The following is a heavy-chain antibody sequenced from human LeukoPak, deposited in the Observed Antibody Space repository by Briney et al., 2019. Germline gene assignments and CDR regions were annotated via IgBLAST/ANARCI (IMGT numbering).Heavy chain of an antibody. CDR1: GGSLSSGSYY. V-gene: IGHV4-61*02. J-gene: IGHJ4*02. CDR2: IYSSGST. Sequence: SQTLSLTCTVSGGSLSSGSYYWSWIRQPAGKGLEWIGRIYSSGSTNYNPSLKSRVTISVDTSKNQFSLKLSSATAADTAVYYCASSSDTNFDYWGQGTLVTVSS. CDR3: ASSSDTNFDY. D-gene: IGHD6-6*01.